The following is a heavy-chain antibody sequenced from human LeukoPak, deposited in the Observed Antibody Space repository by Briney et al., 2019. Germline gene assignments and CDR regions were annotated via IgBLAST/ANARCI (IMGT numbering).Heavy chain of an antibody. CDR3: ARSRVVSPYDFWSGHDY. CDR1: GYTFTGYY. CDR2: INPNSGGT. Sequence: APVKVSCKASGYTFTGYYMHWVRQAPGQGLEWVGWINPNSGGTNYAQKFQGRVTMTRDTSISTAYMELSRLRSDDTAVYYCARSRVVSPYDFWSGHDYWGQGTLVTVSS. J-gene: IGHJ4*02. V-gene: IGHV1-2*02. D-gene: IGHD3-3*01.